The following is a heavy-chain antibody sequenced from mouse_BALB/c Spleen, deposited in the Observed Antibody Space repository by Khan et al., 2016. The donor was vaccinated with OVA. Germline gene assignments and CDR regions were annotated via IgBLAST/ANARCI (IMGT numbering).Heavy chain of an antibody. D-gene: IGHD1-1*01. Sequence: VQLQQSGPELEKPGASVKISCKASGYSFTGYKMNWVKQSNGKSLEWIGNIDPYYGGTNYNQKFKGKATLTVDTSSSTAYMQLNSLTSEDSAVFYGARNYYGSTSLAYWGQGTLVTVSA. J-gene: IGHJ3*01. V-gene: IGHV1-39*01. CDR1: GYSFTGYK. CDR3: ARNYYGSTSLAY. CDR2: IDPYYGGT.